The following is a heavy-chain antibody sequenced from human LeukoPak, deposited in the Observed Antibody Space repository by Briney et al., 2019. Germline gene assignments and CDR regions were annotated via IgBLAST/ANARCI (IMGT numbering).Heavy chain of an antibody. V-gene: IGHV4-61*01. J-gene: IGHJ2*01. CDR3: ARGLYSSRGWYAGYFDL. Sequence: SETLSLTCTVSGGSISSSTYYWSWIRQPPGKGLEWIGHIHHSGSSNRNPSLKSRVTISVDTSKNQFSLKMTSVTAADTAVYYCARGLYSSRGWYAGYFDLWGRGTLVTVSS. D-gene: IGHD6-19*01. CDR2: IHHSGSS. CDR1: GGSISSSTYY.